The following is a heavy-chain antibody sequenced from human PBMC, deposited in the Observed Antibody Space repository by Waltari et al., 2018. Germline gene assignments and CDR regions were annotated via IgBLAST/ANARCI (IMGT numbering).Heavy chain of an antibody. CDR1: GVSITSTRHY. CDR3: ATYIGASLGPAAFDV. V-gene: IGHV4-39*01. J-gene: IGHJ3*01. D-gene: IGHD5-12*01. Sequence: QVQVQESGPGLVKPSETLSLTCSVSGVSITSTRHYWGWIRQPPGQGLEWIGTMSYSGATYSSPSLKSRVTISRDTSENQLSLKLGSVTAADTAVYYCATYIGASLGPAAFDVWGQGTTVTVSS. CDR2: MSYSGAT.